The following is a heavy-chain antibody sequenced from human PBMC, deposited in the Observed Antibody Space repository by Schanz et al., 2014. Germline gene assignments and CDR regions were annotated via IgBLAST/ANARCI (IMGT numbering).Heavy chain of an antibody. D-gene: IGHD4-17*01. Sequence: QVQLVQSGAEVRKPGASVKVSCKASGYTFISYGISWVRQAPGQGLEWMGWISPYNGNTNYAQKHGGRVTTTAYTSTSTAYMELRSLRSDDTAVYCCARGYGDSPTDFWGQGTLITVSS. V-gene: IGHV1-18*01. CDR1: GYTFISYG. CDR2: ISPYNGNT. CDR3: ARGYGDSPTDF. J-gene: IGHJ4*02.